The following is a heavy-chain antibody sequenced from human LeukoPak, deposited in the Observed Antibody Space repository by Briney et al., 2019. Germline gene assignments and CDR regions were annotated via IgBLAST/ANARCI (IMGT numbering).Heavy chain of an antibody. Sequence: GGSLRLSCAASGFTSSSYGMHWVRQAPGKGLEWVAYIRYHGSNINYADSVKGRFTISRDNSKDTLFLQMSSLRAEDTAVYYCAKVLTGYCGSTSCPFDSWGQGTPVTVSS. CDR2: IRYHGSNI. V-gene: IGHV3-30*02. J-gene: IGHJ4*02. D-gene: IGHD2-2*01. CDR1: GFTSSSYG. CDR3: AKVLTGYCGSTSCPFDS.